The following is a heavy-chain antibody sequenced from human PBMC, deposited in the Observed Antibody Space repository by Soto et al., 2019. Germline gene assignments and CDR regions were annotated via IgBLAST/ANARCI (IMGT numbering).Heavy chain of an antibody. CDR1: GFTFSSYG. CDR2: ISDDGSNK. D-gene: IGHD3-22*01. J-gene: IGHJ4*02. Sequence: QVQLVESGGGVVQPGRSLRLSCAASGFTFSSYGMHWVRQAPGKGLEWVAVISDDGSNKYYADSLKGRFTISRDNSKNTLCLLMNSLIAEDTAVYYCGKEWVYDTSGWSFDYWGQGTLVTFSS. V-gene: IGHV3-30*18. CDR3: GKEWVYDTSGWSFDY.